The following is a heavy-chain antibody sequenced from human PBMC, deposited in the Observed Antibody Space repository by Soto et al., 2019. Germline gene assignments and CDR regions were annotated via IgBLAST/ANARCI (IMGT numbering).Heavy chain of an antibody. D-gene: IGHD3-9*01. CDR2: ISPYNGHT. CDR3: ARLDYEFLTGSYNGGAAHDFDF. CDR1: GYTFTTYG. V-gene: IGHV1-18*01. Sequence: QVQLVQSGAEVKKPGASMKVSCKASGYTFTTYGLSWVRQAPGQGLEWMGWISPYNGHTTYAQKLQGRVIMTTDTSTRTEFMELRSLRSDDTAIYYCARLDYEFLTGSYNGGAAHDFDFWGQGTMVTVSS. J-gene: IGHJ3*01.